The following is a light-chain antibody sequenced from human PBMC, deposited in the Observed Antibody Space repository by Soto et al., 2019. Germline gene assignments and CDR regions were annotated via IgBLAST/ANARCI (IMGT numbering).Light chain of an antibody. Sequence: DIKMTQSPSTLSGYVGDRVTITCRASQTISSWLAWYQQKPGKAPKLLIYKASTLKSGVPSRFSGSGSGTEFTLTISSLQSEDFAVYYCQHRFNWPWTFGQGTKVDIK. CDR1: QTISSW. CDR3: QHRFNWPWT. J-gene: IGKJ1*01. CDR2: KAS. V-gene: IGKV1-5*03.